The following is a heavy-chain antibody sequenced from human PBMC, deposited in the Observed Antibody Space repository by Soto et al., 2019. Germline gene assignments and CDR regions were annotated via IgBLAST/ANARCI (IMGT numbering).Heavy chain of an antibody. CDR1: GFTFSSYS. Sequence: EVQLVESGGGLVKPGGSLRLSCAASGFTFSSYSMNWVRQAPGKGLEWVSSISSSSSYIYYADSVKGRFTISRDNAKNSLYLQMTSLRAEDTAVYYCARVISSGWWGSLPKYYYYYGMDVWGQGTTVTVSS. J-gene: IGHJ6*02. V-gene: IGHV3-21*01. CDR2: ISSSSSYI. CDR3: ARVISSGWWGSLPKYYYYYGMDV. D-gene: IGHD6-19*01.